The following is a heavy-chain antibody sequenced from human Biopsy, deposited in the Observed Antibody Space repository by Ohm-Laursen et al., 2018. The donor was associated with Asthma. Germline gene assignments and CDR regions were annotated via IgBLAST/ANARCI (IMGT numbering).Heavy chain of an antibody. Sequence: SDTLSLTCTVSGASITSSAYYWGWIRHPPGKGLEWIGSMYYGETTYYSPSLKSRVTISVDTSKNQFSLILSSVTAADTAVYYCARHDHRWDTYADFWGQGTLVTVSS. J-gene: IGHJ4*02. CDR3: ARHDHRWDTYADF. CDR2: MYYGETT. CDR1: GASITSSAYY. D-gene: IGHD2-2*01. V-gene: IGHV4-39*01.